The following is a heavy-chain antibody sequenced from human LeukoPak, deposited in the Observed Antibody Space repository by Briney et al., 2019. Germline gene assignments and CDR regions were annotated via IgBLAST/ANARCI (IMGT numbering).Heavy chain of an antibody. Sequence: GASVKVSCKASGYTFTSYGISWVRQAPGQGLEWMGWISAYNGNTNYAQKLQGRVTMTTDTSTSTAYMELRSLRSDDTAVYYCARDASDIVVVVAATYFDYWGQGTLVTVSS. CDR1: GYTFTSYG. V-gene: IGHV1-18*01. CDR2: ISAYNGNT. J-gene: IGHJ4*02. CDR3: ARDASDIVVVVAATYFDY. D-gene: IGHD2-15*01.